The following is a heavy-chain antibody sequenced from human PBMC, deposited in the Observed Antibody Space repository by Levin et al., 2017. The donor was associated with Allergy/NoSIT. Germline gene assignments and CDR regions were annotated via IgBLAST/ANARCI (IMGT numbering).Heavy chain of an antibody. D-gene: IGHD2-2*01. CDR1: GGSIRNYY. Sequence: PGGSLRLSCTVSGGSIRNYYWSWIRQPPGKGLEWIGYIYYSGSTNYNPSLKSRVTISVDPSKNQFSLKLSSVTAADTAVYYCARISCASTGCPHRNAFDIWGQGTMVTVSS. CDR3: ARISCASTGCPHRNAFDI. V-gene: IGHV4-59*01. J-gene: IGHJ3*02. CDR2: IYYSGST.